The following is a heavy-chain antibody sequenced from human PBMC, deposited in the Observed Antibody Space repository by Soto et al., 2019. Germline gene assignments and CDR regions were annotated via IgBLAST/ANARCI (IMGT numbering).Heavy chain of an antibody. Sequence: SGTLSLTGTVSGGSISSSSYYWGWIRQPPGKGLEWIGSIYYSGSTYYNPSLKSRVTISVDTSKNQFSLKLTSVTAADTAVYYCARDKITGLFDYWGQGTLVTVSS. V-gene: IGHV4-39*07. D-gene: IGHD2-8*02. CDR3: ARDKITGLFDY. CDR2: IYYSGST. J-gene: IGHJ4*02. CDR1: GGSISSSSYY.